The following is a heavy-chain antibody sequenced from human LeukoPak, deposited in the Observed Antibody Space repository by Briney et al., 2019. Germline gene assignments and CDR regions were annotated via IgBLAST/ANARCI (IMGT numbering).Heavy chain of an antibody. CDR3: ARDLNEGSYGGNFQH. CDR1: GFTFSDYY. CDR2: ISYDGSNK. V-gene: IGHV3-30-3*01. Sequence: PGGSLGLSCAASGFTFSDYYMSWIRQAPGKGLEWVAVISYDGSNKYYADSVKGRFTISRDNSKDTLYLQMNSLRAEDTAVYYCARDLNEGSYGGNFQHWGQGTLVTVSS. D-gene: IGHD5-18*01. J-gene: IGHJ1*01.